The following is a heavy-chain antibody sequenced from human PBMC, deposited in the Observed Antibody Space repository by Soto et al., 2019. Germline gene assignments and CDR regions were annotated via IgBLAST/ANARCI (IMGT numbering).Heavy chain of an antibody. CDR3: ARSEDSSGWYEYYYYYYGMDV. Sequence: SETLSLTCTVSGGSISSYYWSWIRQPPGKGLEWIGYIYYSGSTNYNPSLKSRVTISVDTSKNQFSLKLSSVTAADTAVYYCARSEDSSGWYEYYYYYYGMDVWGQGTTVTVSS. CDR2: IYYSGST. D-gene: IGHD6-19*01. J-gene: IGHJ6*02. CDR1: GGSISSYY. V-gene: IGHV4-59*01.